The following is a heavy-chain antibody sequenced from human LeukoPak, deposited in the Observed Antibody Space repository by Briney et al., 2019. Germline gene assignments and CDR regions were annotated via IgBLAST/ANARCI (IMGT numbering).Heavy chain of an antibody. CDR1: GGSISSYY. V-gene: IGHV4-59*06. Sequence: SETLSLTCTVSGGSISSYYWSWIRQHPGKGLEWIGYIYYSGSTYYNPSLKSRVTISVDTSKNQFSLKLSSVTAADTAVYYCARDSKVTIFGVVDNWFDPWGQGTLVTVSP. CDR2: IYYSGST. J-gene: IGHJ5*02. D-gene: IGHD3-3*01. CDR3: ARDSKVTIFGVVDNWFDP.